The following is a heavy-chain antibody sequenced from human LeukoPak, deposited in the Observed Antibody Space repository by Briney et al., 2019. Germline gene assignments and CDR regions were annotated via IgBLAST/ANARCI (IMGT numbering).Heavy chain of an antibody. CDR3: ARERSYCGGDCPNFDY. J-gene: IGHJ4*02. Sequence: SETLSLTCTVSGGSISSSSHFWSWLRQPPGKGLEWIASINYSGSTYYNPSLKSRVTISVDTSKNQFSLKLSSVTAADTAVYYCARERSYCGGDCPNFDYWGQGTLVTVSS. CDR2: INYSGST. V-gene: IGHV4-39*07. CDR1: GGSISSSSHF. D-gene: IGHD2-21*02.